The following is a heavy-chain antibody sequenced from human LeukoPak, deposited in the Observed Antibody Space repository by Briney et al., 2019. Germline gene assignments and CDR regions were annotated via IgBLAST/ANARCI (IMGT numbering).Heavy chain of an antibody. J-gene: IGHJ4*02. CDR1: GYTFASYD. V-gene: IGHV1-8*01. Sequence: ASVKVSCKASGYTFASYDINWVRQATGQGLEWVGWMNPNSGNTGYAQKFQGRVTMTRNTSISTAYMELSSLRSEDTAVYCCARGLAAAGRTIPLDYWGQGTLVTVSS. CDR2: MNPNSGNT. D-gene: IGHD6-13*01. CDR3: ARGLAAAGRTIPLDY.